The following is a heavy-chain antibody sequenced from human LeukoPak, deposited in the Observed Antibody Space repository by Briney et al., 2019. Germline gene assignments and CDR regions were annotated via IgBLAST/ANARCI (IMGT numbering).Heavy chain of an antibody. CDR1: GYTFTTYG. Sequence: ASVKASCKASGYTFTTYGISWVRQAPGQGLEWMGWISTYDGKTYYAQTFQGRVTLTTDTSTSTASMEVRSLRSDDTAVYYCARDRPRRGPGDHDYWGQGTPVTVSS. D-gene: IGHD7-27*01. CDR3: ARDRPRRGPGDHDY. J-gene: IGHJ4*02. V-gene: IGHV1-18*01. CDR2: ISTYDGKT.